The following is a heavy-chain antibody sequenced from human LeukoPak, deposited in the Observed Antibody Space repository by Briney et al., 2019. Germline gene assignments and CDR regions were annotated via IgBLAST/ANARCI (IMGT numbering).Heavy chain of an antibody. J-gene: IGHJ5*02. CDR2: INRNGGGT. V-gene: IGHV1-2*06. D-gene: IGHD2-21*01. CDR3: ARDYGPYPGCSWFDP. Sequence: ASVKVSCKASGYTFTGYYIHWVRQAPGQGLEWMGRINRNGGGTSYAQKFQGRVTMTRDTSISTAYMELDRLTSDDTAVYYCARDYGPYPGCSWFDPWGQGTLVTVSS. CDR1: GYTFTGYY.